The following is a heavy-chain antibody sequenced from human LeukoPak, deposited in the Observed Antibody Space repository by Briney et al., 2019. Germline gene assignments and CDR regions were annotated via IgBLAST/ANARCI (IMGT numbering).Heavy chain of an antibody. CDR3: ARDPSGYFNY. D-gene: IGHD3-22*01. CDR2: IYYSGST. J-gene: IGHJ4*02. Sequence: SETLSLTCTVSGGSISSGGYYWSWIRQHPGTGLEWIGYIYYSGSTYYNPSLKSRVTISVDTSKNQFSLRLSSVTAADTAVYYCARDPSGYFNYWGQGTLATVSS. V-gene: IGHV4-61*08. CDR1: GGSISSGGYY.